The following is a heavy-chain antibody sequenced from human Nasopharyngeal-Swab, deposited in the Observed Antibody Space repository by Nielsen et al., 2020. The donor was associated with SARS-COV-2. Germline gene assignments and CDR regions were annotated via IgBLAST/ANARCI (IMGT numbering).Heavy chain of an antibody. CDR3: ARLYSSSSYYYYGMDV. Sequence: GESLKISCAASGFTFSDYCMSWIRQAPGKGLEWVSYISSSSSYTNYADSVKGRFTISRDNAKNSLYLQMNSLRAEDTAVYYCARLYSSSSYYYYGMDVWGQGTTVTVSS. CDR1: GFTFSDYC. CDR2: ISSSSSYT. J-gene: IGHJ6*02. D-gene: IGHD6-6*01. V-gene: IGHV3-11*06.